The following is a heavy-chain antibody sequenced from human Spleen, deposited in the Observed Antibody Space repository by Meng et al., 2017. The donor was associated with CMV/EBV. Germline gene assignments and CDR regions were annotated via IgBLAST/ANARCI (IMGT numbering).Heavy chain of an antibody. D-gene: IGHD3-3*01. CDR3: AKSYDFWKDYYKYYYYGMDV. CDR1: GFTFDSYA. J-gene: IGHJ6*02. V-gene: IGHV3-23*01. CDR2: ISGSGDNT. Sequence: GESLKISCAAAGFTFDSYALSWVRQAPGKGLQWVSSISGSGDNTYYADGAEGRFTTSRDNSKNTVYLQMNSLRAEDTAVYYCAKSYDFWKDYYKYYYYGMDVWGQGTTVTVSS.